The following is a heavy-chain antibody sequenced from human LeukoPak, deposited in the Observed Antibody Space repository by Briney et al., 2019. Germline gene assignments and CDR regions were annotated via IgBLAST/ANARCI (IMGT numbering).Heavy chain of an antibody. CDR2: INVDGSTT. V-gene: IGHV3-74*01. CDR1: GFTFSSYW. Sequence: GGSLRLSCAASGFTFSSYWMYWVCQAPGKGLVWVSHINVDGSTTSYADSVKGRFTISRDNAKNTVHLQMNSLRAEDMAVYFCARMYSGNPYYFDYWGQGTLVTVSS. D-gene: IGHD1-26*01. J-gene: IGHJ4*02. CDR3: ARMYSGNPYYFDY.